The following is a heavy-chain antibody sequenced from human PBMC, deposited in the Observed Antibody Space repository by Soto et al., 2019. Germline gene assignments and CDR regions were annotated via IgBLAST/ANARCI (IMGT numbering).Heavy chain of an antibody. CDR3: ARDVSGNSPFDY. J-gene: IGHJ4*02. CDR2: IDSGGST. Sequence: EVQLVESGGGLIQPGGSLRLSCAASGFTVSSNYMSWVRQAPGKGLEWVSVIDSGGSTYYADSVKGRFTISRDNSNNTLYLQMNSLRAEYTAVYYCARDVSGNSPFDYWGQGTLVTVSS. CDR1: GFTVSSNY. V-gene: IGHV3-53*01. D-gene: IGHD2-21*02.